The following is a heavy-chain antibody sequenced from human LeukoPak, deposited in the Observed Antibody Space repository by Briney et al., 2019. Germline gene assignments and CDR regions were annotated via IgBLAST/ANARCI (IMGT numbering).Heavy chain of an antibody. J-gene: IGHJ3*02. V-gene: IGHV3-33*01. CDR3: ARDEGGYDAFDI. CDR1: GFTFSSYG. CDR2: IWYDGSNK. Sequence: PGGSLRLSCAASGFTFSSYGMHWVRQAPGKGLEWVAVIWYDGSNKYYADSVKGRFTISRDNSKNTLYLQMNSLRAEDTAVYYCARDEGGYDAFDIWGQGTMVTVSS. D-gene: IGHD6-25*01.